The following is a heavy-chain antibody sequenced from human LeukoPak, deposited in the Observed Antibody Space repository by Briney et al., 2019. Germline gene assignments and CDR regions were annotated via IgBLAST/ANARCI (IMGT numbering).Heavy chain of an antibody. CDR3: ARRTEDGWFDP. J-gene: IGHJ5*02. CDR2: IYPGDSDS. V-gene: IGHV5-51*01. Sequence: GEPLKISCKAFGYSFMNYWIGWVRQMPGKGLEWMGFIYPGDSDSRFSPSFQGQVTMSADKSISTAYLQWSSLKASDTAMYFCARRTEDGWFDPWGQGTLVTVSS. CDR1: GYSFMNYW.